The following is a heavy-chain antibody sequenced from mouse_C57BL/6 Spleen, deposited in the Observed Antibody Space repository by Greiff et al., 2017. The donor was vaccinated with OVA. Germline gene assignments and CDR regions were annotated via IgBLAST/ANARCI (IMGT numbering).Heavy chain of an antibody. CDR3: ARLIYYGYDGGDY. Sequence: EVQVVESGGDLVKPGGSLKLSCAASGFTFSSYGMSWVRQTPDKRLEWVATISSGGSYTYYPDSVKGRFTISRDNAKNTLYLQMSSLKSEDTAMYYCARLIYYGYDGGDYWGQGTTLTVSS. V-gene: IGHV5-6*01. D-gene: IGHD2-2*01. J-gene: IGHJ2*01. CDR2: ISSGGSYT. CDR1: GFTFSSYG.